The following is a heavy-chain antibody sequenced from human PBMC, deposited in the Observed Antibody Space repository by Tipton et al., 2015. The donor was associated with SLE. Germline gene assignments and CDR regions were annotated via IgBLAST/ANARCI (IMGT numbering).Heavy chain of an antibody. Sequence: RSLRLSCAASGFIFSSYEMHWVRQAPGEGLEWVTAISYDVSNTYYADSVKGRFTISRDNSKNTLFLQMNSLRPEDTAVYYCARVNNFYGSGSFDYWGQGTLVTVSS. CDR3: ARVNNFYGSGSFDY. D-gene: IGHD3-10*01. CDR1: GFIFSSYE. V-gene: IGHV3-30*04. CDR2: ISYDVSNT. J-gene: IGHJ4*02.